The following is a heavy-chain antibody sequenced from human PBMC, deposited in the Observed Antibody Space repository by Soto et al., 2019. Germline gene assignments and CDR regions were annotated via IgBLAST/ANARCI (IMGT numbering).Heavy chain of an antibody. CDR2: ISGSGDST. D-gene: IGHD1-26*01. CDR1: GFTFSSYA. CDR3: ARRGSGSYYDY. V-gene: IGHV3-23*01. J-gene: IGHJ4*02. Sequence: EVQLLESGGGLVQPGGSLRLSCAASGFTFSSYAMRWVRQAPGKGLEWVSAISGSGDSTYYADSVKGRFTTSRDNSKKTLYLQMNSLRAEDPAVYYCARRGSGSYYDYWGQGTLVTVS.